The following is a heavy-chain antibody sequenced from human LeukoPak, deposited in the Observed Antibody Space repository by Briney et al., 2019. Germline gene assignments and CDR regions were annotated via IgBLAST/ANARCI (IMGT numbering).Heavy chain of an antibody. CDR1: GYTFTSYD. CDR3: ARETGTEDVNWFDP. D-gene: IGHD1-1*01. CDR2: MNPNSDNT. V-gene: IGHV1-8*01. J-gene: IGHJ5*02. Sequence: ASVKVSCKASGYTFTSYDIIWLRQAIRQGLEWMGWMNPNSDNTGYAQKFQGRVTMTRDTSISTAYMELSSLRSEDTAVYYCARETGTEDVNWFDPWAQGTLVTVSS.